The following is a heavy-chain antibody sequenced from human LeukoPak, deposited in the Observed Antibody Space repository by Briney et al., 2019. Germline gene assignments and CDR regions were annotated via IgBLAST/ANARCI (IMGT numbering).Heavy chain of an antibody. CDR1: GFTFSIYE. Sequence: GGSLRLSCAASGFTFSIYEMNWVRQAPGKGLEWVSYISSSGSTIYYADSVKGRFTISRDNAKNSLYLQMNSLRAEDTAVYYCARDFPVPAAIVQYYYYGMDVWGQGTTVTVSS. J-gene: IGHJ6*02. CDR2: ISSSGSTI. V-gene: IGHV3-48*03. D-gene: IGHD2-2*02. CDR3: ARDFPVPAAIVQYYYYGMDV.